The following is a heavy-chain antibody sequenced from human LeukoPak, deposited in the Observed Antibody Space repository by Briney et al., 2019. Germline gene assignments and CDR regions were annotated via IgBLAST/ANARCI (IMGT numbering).Heavy chain of an antibody. CDR2: IYHSGST. J-gene: IGHJ4*02. Sequence: PSETLSLTCTVSGYSISSGYYWGWIRQPPGKGLEWIGSIYHSGSTYYNPSLKSRVTISVDTSKNQFSLRLSSVTAADTAVYYCARVPYHYGSGSYLFPRSRPYYFDYWGQGTLVTVSS. V-gene: IGHV4-38-2*02. CDR1: GYSISSGYY. D-gene: IGHD3-10*01. CDR3: ARVPYHYGSGSYLFPRSRPYYFDY.